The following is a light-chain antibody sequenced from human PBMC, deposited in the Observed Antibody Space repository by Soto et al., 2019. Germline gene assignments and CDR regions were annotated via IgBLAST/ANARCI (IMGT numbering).Light chain of an antibody. CDR2: DAS. V-gene: IGKV3-11*01. J-gene: IGKJ4*01. CDR1: QSVSSY. Sequence: EIVMTQSRATLSLSPGERAILSCRASQSVSSYLAWYQQKPGQAPRLLIYDASNRATGIPARFSGSGSGTDFTLTISSLEPEDFAVYYCQQRSNWPRALTFGGGTKVEIK. CDR3: QQRSNWPRALT.